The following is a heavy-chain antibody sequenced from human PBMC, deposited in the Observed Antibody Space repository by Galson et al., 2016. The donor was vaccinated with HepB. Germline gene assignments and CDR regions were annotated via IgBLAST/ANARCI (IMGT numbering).Heavy chain of an antibody. D-gene: IGHD2-21*02. J-gene: IGHJ3*01. Sequence: SLRLSCAASGFSFSTYAMTWVRQAPGKGLDWISAMSGSTNITYYADSVKGRFTISRDNSRNTLYLQMTSLGAEDTAIYYCAKTGKWDNGDFSGDAFDFWGQGTLVTVSS. CDR1: GFSFSTYA. CDR2: MSGSTNIT. V-gene: IGHV3-23*01. CDR3: AKTGKWDNGDFSGDAFDF.